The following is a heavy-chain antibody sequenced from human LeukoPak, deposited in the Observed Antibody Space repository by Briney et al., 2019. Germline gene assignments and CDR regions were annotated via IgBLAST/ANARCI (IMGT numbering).Heavy chain of an antibody. CDR2: IYSGGTT. CDR1: GFTVSSNY. CDR3: ARDRGERWQQFYEAFDI. V-gene: IGHV3-53*01. J-gene: IGHJ3*02. Sequence: PGGSLRLSCAASGFTVSSNYMSWVRQAPGKGLEWVSVIYSGGTTYYADSVKGRFTISRDNSKNTLYLLMNSLRAEDTAVYYCARDRGERWQQFYEAFDIWGQGTMATVSS. D-gene: IGHD5-24*01.